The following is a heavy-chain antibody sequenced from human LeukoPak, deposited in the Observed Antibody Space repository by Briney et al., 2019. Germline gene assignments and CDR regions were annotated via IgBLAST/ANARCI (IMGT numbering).Heavy chain of an antibody. Sequence: PSETLSLTCAVYGGSFSGYYWSWIRQPPGKGLEWIGEINHSGSTSYNPSLKSRVTISVDTSKNQFSLKLSSVTAADTAVYYCARDVLRYFEKGAFDIWGQGTMVTASS. CDR2: INHSGST. CDR1: GGSFSGYY. D-gene: IGHD3-9*01. J-gene: IGHJ3*02. CDR3: ARDVLRYFEKGAFDI. V-gene: IGHV4-34*01.